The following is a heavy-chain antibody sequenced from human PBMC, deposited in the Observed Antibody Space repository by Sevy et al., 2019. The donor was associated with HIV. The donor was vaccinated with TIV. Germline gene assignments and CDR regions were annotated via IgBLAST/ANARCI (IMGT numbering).Heavy chain of an antibody. D-gene: IGHD1-26*01. CDR1: GFTFDDYT. CDR3: AKDISGEAERSYYFDY. J-gene: IGHJ4*01. CDR2: ISWNSGSI. V-gene: IGHV3-9*01. Sequence: GGSLRLSCATSGFTFDDYTMHWVRQAPGKGLEWVSGISWNSGSIGYADSVKGRFTISRDNAKNSLYLQMNSLRAEDTALYYCAKDISGEAERSYYFDYWGHRTQVTVSP.